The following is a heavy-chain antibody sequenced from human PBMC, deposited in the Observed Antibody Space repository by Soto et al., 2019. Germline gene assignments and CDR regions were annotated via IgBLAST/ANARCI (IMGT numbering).Heavy chain of an antibody. CDR3: AKDFYDRVGYNWFDS. V-gene: IGHV4-4*08. J-gene: IGHJ5*01. D-gene: IGHD3-22*01. Sequence: SETLSLTCTVSGDTSTSNYCGWIRQAPGKGLEWIGHIHNSGTSTHNPSLNGRVTISIDMSKKQFSLKLTSLTSAVKAVYCCAKDFYDRVGYNWFDSWSQGTLVTVSS. CDR2: IHNSGTS. CDR1: GDTSTSNY.